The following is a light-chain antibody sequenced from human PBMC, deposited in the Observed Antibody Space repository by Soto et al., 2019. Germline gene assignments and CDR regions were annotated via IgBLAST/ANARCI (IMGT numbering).Light chain of an antibody. CDR3: QQLNNYPRT. CDR2: TAS. CDR1: QDISSY. Sequence: GDRVTITCLASQDISSYLAWYQLKPGKAPKLLISTASTLQSGVPSRFSGSGSGTEFTLTISSLQPEDFATYYCQQLNNYPRTFGQGTKVDIK. V-gene: IGKV1-9*01. J-gene: IGKJ1*01.